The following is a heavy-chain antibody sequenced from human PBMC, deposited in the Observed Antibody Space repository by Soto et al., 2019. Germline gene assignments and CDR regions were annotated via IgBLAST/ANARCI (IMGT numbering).Heavy chain of an antibody. V-gene: IGHV1-69*01. CDR3: ARDREDGSGTKYKWFES. CDR2: TIPIFDTP. Sequence: QMHLVQSGAEVKKPGSSVKISCKASGGTFGNLGISWLRQAPGQGLEWMGGTIPIFDTPHYAEKFRDRVTITADATTTAYLELTSLTSADTATYYCARDREDGSGTKYKWFESWGQGTLVTVSS. D-gene: IGHD3-10*01. J-gene: IGHJ5*01. CDR1: GGTFGNLG.